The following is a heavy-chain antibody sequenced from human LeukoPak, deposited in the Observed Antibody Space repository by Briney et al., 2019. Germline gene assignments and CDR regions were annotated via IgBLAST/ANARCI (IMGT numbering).Heavy chain of an antibody. CDR1: GGSISSSSYY. Sequence: SETLSLTCTVSGGSISSSSYYWGWIRQPPGKGLEWIGSIYYSGSTYYNPSLKSRVTISVDTSKNQFSLKLNSVTAADTAVYYCARHGSPWYYYDSSGYYLDYWGQGTLVTVSS. J-gene: IGHJ4*02. D-gene: IGHD3-22*01. CDR2: IYYSGST. CDR3: ARHGSPWYYYDSSGYYLDY. V-gene: IGHV4-39*01.